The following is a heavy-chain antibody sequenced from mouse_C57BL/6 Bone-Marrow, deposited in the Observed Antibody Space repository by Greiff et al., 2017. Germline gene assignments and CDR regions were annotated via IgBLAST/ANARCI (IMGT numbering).Heavy chain of an antibody. J-gene: IGHJ2*01. Sequence: VLLQQSGAELVRPGASVKLSCTASGFHITDYYMHWVKQRPEQGLEWIGRIDPEDGATKCDPKFQGKATLTADPSSNTAYLQLSSLTSANTAVYSCATRGGDYWGQGTTLPVPS. V-gene: IGHV14-1*01. CDR3: ATRGGDY. CDR1: GFHITDYY. CDR2: IDPEDGAT.